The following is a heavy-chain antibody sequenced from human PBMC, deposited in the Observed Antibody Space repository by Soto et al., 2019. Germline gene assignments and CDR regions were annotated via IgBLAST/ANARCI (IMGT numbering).Heavy chain of an antibody. V-gene: IGHV3-73*02. J-gene: IGHJ4*02. CDR3: TSPAPYGSGSWGY. CDR2: IRSKANSYAT. D-gene: IGHD3-10*01. Sequence: EVQLVESGGGLVQPGGSLKLSCAASRFTFSGSAMHWVRQASGKGLEWVGRIRSKANSYATAYAASVKGRFTISRDDSKNTAYLQMNSLKTEDTAVYYCTSPAPYGSGSWGYWGQGTLVTVSS. CDR1: RFTFSGSA.